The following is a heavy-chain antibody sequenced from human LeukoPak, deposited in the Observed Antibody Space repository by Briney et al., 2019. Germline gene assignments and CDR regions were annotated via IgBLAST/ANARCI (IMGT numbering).Heavy chain of an antibody. V-gene: IGHV4-34*01. J-gene: IGHJ5*02. D-gene: IGHD3-9*01. Sequence: SETLSLTCAVYGGSFSGYYWSWIRQPPGKGLEWIGEINHSGSTNYNPSLKSRVTISVDTSKNQFSLKLSSVTAADTAVYYCARDMTDWWFDPWGQGTLVTVS. CDR3: ARDMTDWWFDP. CDR1: GGSFSGYY. CDR2: INHSGST.